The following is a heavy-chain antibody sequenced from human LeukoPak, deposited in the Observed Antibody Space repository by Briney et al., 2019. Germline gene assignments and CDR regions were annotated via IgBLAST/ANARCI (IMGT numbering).Heavy chain of an antibody. D-gene: IGHD7-27*01. CDR3: ARGAIWGPTHDAFDI. Sequence: PSETLSLTCAVYGGSFSGYYWSWIRQPPGKGLEWIWEINHSGSTNYNPSLKSGGTISVDTSKNKCSLKLGSVTAADTAVYYCARGAIWGPTHDAFDIWGQGTMVTVSS. CDR2: INHSGST. CDR1: GGSFSGYY. V-gene: IGHV4-34*01. J-gene: IGHJ3*02.